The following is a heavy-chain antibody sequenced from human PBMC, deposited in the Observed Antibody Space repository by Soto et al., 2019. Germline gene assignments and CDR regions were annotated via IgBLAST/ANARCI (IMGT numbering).Heavy chain of an antibody. J-gene: IGHJ4*02. CDR2: ILGSGHTT. V-gene: IGHV3-23*01. CDR1: GFTFTNYA. Sequence: GVSLRLSCAASGFTFTNYAMSWVRQAPGKGPEWVSGILGSGHTTFYADSVKGRFIVSRDNSKNTLSLQMNSLRAEDTAVYYCAKRAAQDLWSGYYTLFDYWGQGTLVTVSA. CDR3: AKRAAQDLWSGYYTLFDY. D-gene: IGHD3-3*01.